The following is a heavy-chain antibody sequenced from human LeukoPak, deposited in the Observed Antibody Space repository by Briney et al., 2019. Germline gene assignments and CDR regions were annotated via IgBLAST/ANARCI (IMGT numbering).Heavy chain of an antibody. CDR3: AKQGLVPATAGD. Sequence: GGSLRLSCAASGFTFSTSVMHWVRQAPGKGLEWLSFIRFDGSEKYYADSVKARFSISRDNSMKTLYLQMNSLRPEDTAVYYCAKQGLVPATAGDWGQGTLVTVSS. CDR1: GFTFSTSV. J-gene: IGHJ4*02. CDR2: IRFDGSEK. V-gene: IGHV3-30*02. D-gene: IGHD2-2*01.